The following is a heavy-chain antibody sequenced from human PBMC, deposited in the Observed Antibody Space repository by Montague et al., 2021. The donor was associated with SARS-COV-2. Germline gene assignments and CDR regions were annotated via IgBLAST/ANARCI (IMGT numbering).Heavy chain of an antibody. J-gene: IGHJ5*02. Sequence: SETLSLTCTVPGGSISSSSYYWGWIRQPPGKGLEWIGSIHYSGSTYYNPSLKSRVTISVDTSKKHFSLKLSSVTAADTAVYFCAAQSSGGYCSSSSCYVWFDPWGQGTLVTFSS. CDR3: AAQSSGGYCSSSSCYVWFDP. CDR2: IHYSGST. V-gene: IGHV4-39*01. CDR1: GGSISSSSYY. D-gene: IGHD2-2*01.